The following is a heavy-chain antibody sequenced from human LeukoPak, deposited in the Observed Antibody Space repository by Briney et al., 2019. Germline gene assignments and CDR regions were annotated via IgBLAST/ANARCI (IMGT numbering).Heavy chain of an antibody. J-gene: IGHJ4*02. Sequence: ASVKVSCKASGYTFTSYDFNWVRQATGQRPEWMGWMSPNSGDTGYAQEFQDRVTMTRNTSISTAYMELSSLRSDDTAVYYCARGPPNWGYDYWGPGTLVTVSS. V-gene: IGHV1-8*01. CDR1: GYTFTSYD. CDR2: MSPNSGDT. CDR3: ARGPPNWGYDY. D-gene: IGHD7-27*01.